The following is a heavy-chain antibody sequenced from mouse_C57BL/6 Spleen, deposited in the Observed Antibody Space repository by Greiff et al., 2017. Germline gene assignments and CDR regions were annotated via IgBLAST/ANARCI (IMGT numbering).Heavy chain of an antibody. D-gene: IGHD1-1*01. CDR3: ARGDYYGSSHPAWFAY. J-gene: IGHJ3*01. V-gene: IGHV1-80*01. Sequence: QVQLKQSGAELVKPGASVKISYKASGYAFSSYWMNWVKQRPGKGLEWIGQIYPGDGDTNYNGKFKGKATLTADKSSSTAYMQLSSLTSEDSAVYFCARGDYYGSSHPAWFAYWGQGTLVTVSA. CDR2: IYPGDGDT. CDR1: GYAFSSYW.